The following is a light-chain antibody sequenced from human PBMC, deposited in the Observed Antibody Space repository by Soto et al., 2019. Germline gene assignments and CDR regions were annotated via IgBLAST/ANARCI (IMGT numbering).Light chain of an antibody. J-gene: IGKJ2*01. CDR1: HTIATY. Sequence: IQMTQSPSSLSASVGDGVTLTCRASHTIATYLNWYQQKPWQVPEVLIYGASRLDVGVRSRFTGSGYGTVFTLTINKLQPEECAIYYCQQFYYYPHTFGQGTKLEV. V-gene: IGKV1-39*01. CDR3: QQFYYYPHT. CDR2: GAS.